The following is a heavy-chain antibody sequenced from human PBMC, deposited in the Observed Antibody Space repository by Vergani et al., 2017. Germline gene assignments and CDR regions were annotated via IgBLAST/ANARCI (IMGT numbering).Heavy chain of an antibody. Sequence: QITLKESGPTLVKPTPTLTLTCTFSGFSLSTSGVGVGWIRQPPGKALEWLALIYWDDDKRYSPSLKSRLTITKDTSKNQVVLTMTNMDPVDTATYYCAHRPLGRSGYYSAWFDPWGQGTLVTVSS. CDR2: IYWDDDK. J-gene: IGHJ5*02. V-gene: IGHV2-5*02. CDR1: GFSLSTSGVG. CDR3: AHRPLGRSGYYSAWFDP. D-gene: IGHD3-3*01.